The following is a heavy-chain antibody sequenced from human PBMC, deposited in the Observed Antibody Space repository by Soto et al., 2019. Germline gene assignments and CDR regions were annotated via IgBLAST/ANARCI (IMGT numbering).Heavy chain of an antibody. J-gene: IGHJ4*02. D-gene: IGHD5-12*01. Sequence: GSLRHSCAASGFTLSDYYMSWIRQAPGKGLEWVSYISSSSSYTNYADSVKGRFTISRDNAKNSLYLQMNSLRAEDTALYYCARDHHRYSGYDYVDYWGQGTLVTVS. CDR3: ARDHHRYSGYDYVDY. CDR2: ISSSSSYT. CDR1: GFTLSDYY. V-gene: IGHV3-11*05.